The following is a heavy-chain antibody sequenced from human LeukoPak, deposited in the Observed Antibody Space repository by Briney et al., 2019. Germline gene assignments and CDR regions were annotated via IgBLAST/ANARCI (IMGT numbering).Heavy chain of an antibody. D-gene: IGHD4-17*01. CDR2: INHSGST. Sequence: PSETLSLTCAVYGGSFSGYYWSWIRQPPGKGPEWIGEINHSGSTNYNPSLKSRVTISVDTSKNQFSLKLSSVTAADTAVYYCARVRMDGDYWYFDLWGRGTLVTVSS. J-gene: IGHJ2*01. CDR3: ARVRMDGDYWYFDL. V-gene: IGHV4-34*01. CDR1: GGSFSGYY.